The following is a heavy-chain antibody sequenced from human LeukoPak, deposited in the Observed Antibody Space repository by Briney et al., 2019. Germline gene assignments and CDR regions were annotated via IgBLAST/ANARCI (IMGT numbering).Heavy chain of an antibody. V-gene: IGHV3-21*01. J-gene: IGHJ3*02. CDR3: ARVPAGVIGMKDAFHI. CDR2: ISGSSSYI. D-gene: IGHD3-16*02. CDR1: GFTFSSYS. Sequence: GGSLRLSCAASGFTFSSYSMSWVRQAPGKGLEWVSSISGSSSYIYYADSVKGRFTISRHNAKNSLYLQMNSLRVEDTAVYYCARVPAGVIGMKDAFHIWGQGTMVTVSS.